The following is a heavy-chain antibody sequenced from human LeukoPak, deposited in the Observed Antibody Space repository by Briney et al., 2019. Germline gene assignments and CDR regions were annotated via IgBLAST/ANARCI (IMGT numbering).Heavy chain of an antibody. Sequence: PSETLSLTCNVSDYSISSVYYWGWIRQSPGKGLEWIGSIYHTGYTYYNPSLKSRITISLETSRTQFSLKLNSVTAADTAVYFCVTTGHSSGWQFDYWGQGTLVTVCS. CDR1: DYSISSVYY. CDR3: VTTGHSSGWQFDY. D-gene: IGHD6-19*01. CDR2: IYHTGYT. J-gene: IGHJ4*02. V-gene: IGHV4-38-2*02.